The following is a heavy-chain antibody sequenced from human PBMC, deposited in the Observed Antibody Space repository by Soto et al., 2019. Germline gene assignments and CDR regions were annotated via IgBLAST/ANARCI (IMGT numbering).Heavy chain of an antibody. Sequence: VASVKVSCKASGGTFSSHAISWVRQAPGQGLEWMGGIIPIFGTANYAQKFQGRVTITADESTSTAYMELSSLRSEDTAVYYCARTELELRNTVYYYGMDVWGQGTTVTVSS. J-gene: IGHJ6*02. CDR1: GGTFSSHA. V-gene: IGHV1-69*13. CDR3: ARTELELRNTVYYYGMDV. CDR2: IIPIFGTA. D-gene: IGHD1-7*01.